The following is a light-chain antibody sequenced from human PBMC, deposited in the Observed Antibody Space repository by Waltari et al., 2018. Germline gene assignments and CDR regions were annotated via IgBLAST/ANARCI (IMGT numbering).Light chain of an antibody. CDR1: SSNIGAGYD. Sequence: QSVLTQPPSVSGAPGPRVTISCPGSSSNIGAGYDVHWYQHLPGTAPKLLIYGNSNRPSGVPDRFSGSKSGTSASLPITGLQAEDEADYYCQSYDSSLSGYVVFGGGTKLTVL. J-gene: IGLJ2*01. CDR3: QSYDSSLSGYVV. CDR2: GNS. V-gene: IGLV1-40*01.